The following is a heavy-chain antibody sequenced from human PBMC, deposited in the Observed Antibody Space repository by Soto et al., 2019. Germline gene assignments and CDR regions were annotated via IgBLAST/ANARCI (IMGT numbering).Heavy chain of an antibody. CDR1: GFTFSNAW. CDR2: IKSKTDGGTT. J-gene: IGHJ4*02. CDR3: TTDLGYCSGGSCLPGDYFDY. D-gene: IGHD2-15*01. Sequence: GGSLRLSCAASGFTFSNAWMNWVRQAPGKGLERVGRIKSKTDGGTTDYAAPVKGRFTISRDDSKNTLYLQMNSLKTEDTAVYYCTTDLGYCSGGSCLPGDYFDYWGQGTLVTAPQ. V-gene: IGHV3-15*07.